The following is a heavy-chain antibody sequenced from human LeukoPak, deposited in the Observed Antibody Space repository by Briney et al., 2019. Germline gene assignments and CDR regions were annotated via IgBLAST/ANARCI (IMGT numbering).Heavy chain of an antibody. CDR2: ISAYNGNT. CDR1: GYTFTSYG. CDR3: ARDGVLRFLEWLSPDYYYMDV. Sequence: ASVKVSCKASGYTFTSYGISWVRQAPGQGLEWMGWISAYNGNTNYAQKLQGRVTMTRDTSTSTVYMELSSLRSEDTAVYYCARDGVLRFLEWLSPDYYYMDVWGKGTTVTVSS. V-gene: IGHV1-18*01. D-gene: IGHD3-3*01. J-gene: IGHJ6*03.